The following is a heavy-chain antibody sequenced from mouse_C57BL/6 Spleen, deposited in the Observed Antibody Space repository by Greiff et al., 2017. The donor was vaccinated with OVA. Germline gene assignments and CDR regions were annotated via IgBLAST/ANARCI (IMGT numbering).Heavy chain of an antibody. CDR1: GYTFTDYE. Sequence: VQLQESGAELVRPGASVTLSCKASGYTFTDYEMHWVKQTPVHGLEWIGAIDSETGGTAYNQKFKGKAILTADKSSSTAYMELRSLTSEDSAVYYCTRAPRYYGSSYGAFAYWGQGTLVTVSA. D-gene: IGHD1-1*01. CDR3: TRAPRYYGSSYGAFAY. V-gene: IGHV1-15*01. J-gene: IGHJ3*01. CDR2: IDSETGGT.